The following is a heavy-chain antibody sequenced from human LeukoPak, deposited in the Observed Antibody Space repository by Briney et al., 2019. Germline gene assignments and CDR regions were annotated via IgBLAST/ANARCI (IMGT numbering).Heavy chain of an antibody. V-gene: IGHV3-64*01. D-gene: IGHD5-24*01. CDR1: GFTFSSYA. CDR3: ARVAQGGYNDY. CDR2: ISSNGGST. Sequence: PGGSLRLSCAASGFTFSSYAMHWVRQAPGKGLEYVSAISSNGGSTYYANPVKGRFTISRDNSKNTLYLQMGSLRAEDMAVYYCARVAQGGYNDYWGQGTLVTVSS. J-gene: IGHJ4*02.